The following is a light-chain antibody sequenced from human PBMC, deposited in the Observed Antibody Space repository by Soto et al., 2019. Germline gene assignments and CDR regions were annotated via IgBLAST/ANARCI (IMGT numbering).Light chain of an antibody. CDR2: SDN. Sequence: QSVVTQTPSASGTPGQRVTISCSGGDSNVGSYAVSWCQQLPGMAPKLLIHSDNQWPSGVPDRFSGSKSGTSAFLAISGLQSEDEADYYCAVWDESLTVFVFGTGTKLTVL. J-gene: IGLJ1*01. CDR1: DSNVGSYA. CDR3: AVWDESLTVFV. V-gene: IGLV1-44*01.